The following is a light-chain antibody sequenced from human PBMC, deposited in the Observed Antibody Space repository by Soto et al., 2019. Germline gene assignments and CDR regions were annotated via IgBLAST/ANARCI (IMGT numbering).Light chain of an antibody. Sequence: EIVLTQSPVTLSLSPGERATLSCRASQSINNYLAWYQQKPGQPPRLLIYDASNRATAIPVRFSGSGSGTDFTLTISSLELEASAFYYCQYRGIWPPGATFGGGTKVEIK. CDR1: QSINNY. J-gene: IGKJ4*01. CDR3: QYRGIWPPGAT. V-gene: IGKV3-11*01. CDR2: DAS.